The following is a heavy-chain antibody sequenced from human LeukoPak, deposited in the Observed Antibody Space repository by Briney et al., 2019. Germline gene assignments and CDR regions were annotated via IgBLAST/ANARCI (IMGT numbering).Heavy chain of an antibody. V-gene: IGHV1-2*02. CDR1: GYTFTGYY. D-gene: IGHD3-9*01. Sequence: ASVKVSCKASGYTFTGYYMHWVRQAPGQGLEWMGWINPNSGGTNYAQKFQGRVTMTRDTSISTAYMELSRLRSDDTAVYYCARGEYYDIFDYYYYYGMDVWGQGTTVTVSS. CDR3: ARGEYYDIFDYYYYYGMDV. J-gene: IGHJ6*02. CDR2: INPNSGGT.